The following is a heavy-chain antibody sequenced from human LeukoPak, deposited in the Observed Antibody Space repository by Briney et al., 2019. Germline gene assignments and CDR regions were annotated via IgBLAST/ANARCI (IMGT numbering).Heavy chain of an antibody. CDR1: GGSFSDYY. CDR2: INHRRST. Sequence: SETLSLTCAVYGGSFSDYYWNWIRQPPGKGLEWIGEINHRRSTNYNPSLKSRVSISSDTSKNQISLKLISVTAADTAVYYCARDMGHSYGFDYWGQGTLVTVSS. V-gene: IGHV4-34*01. J-gene: IGHJ4*02. CDR3: ARDMGHSYGFDY. D-gene: IGHD5-18*01.